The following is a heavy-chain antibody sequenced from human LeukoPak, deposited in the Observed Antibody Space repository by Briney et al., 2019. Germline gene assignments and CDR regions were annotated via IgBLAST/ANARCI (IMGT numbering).Heavy chain of an antibody. CDR2: IYSGGST. V-gene: IGHV3-66*01. Sequence: GGSLRLSCAASGFTVSSNYMSWVRQAPGKGLEWGSDIYSGGSTYYPDSVKGRFTISRDNSKNTLYLQMNSLRAEDTAVYYCARDQQRGDYVGGPYYYYYGMDVWGQGTTVTVSS. D-gene: IGHD4-23*01. J-gene: IGHJ6*02. CDR1: GFTVSSNY. CDR3: ARDQQRGDYVGGPYYYYYGMDV.